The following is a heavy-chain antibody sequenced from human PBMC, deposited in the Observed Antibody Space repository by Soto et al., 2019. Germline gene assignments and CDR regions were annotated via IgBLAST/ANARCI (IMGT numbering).Heavy chain of an antibody. CDR3: AREYSGYYDSSGYYYYYGMDV. CDR2: ISYDGSNK. CDR1: GFTFSSYA. V-gene: IGHV3-30-3*01. Sequence: PGGSLRLSCAASGFTFSSYAMHWVRQAPGKGLEWVAVISYDGSNKYYADSVKGRFTISRDNSKNTLYLQMNSLRAEDTAVYYCAREYSGYYDSSGYYYYYGMDVWGQGTTVTVSS. J-gene: IGHJ6*02. D-gene: IGHD3-22*01.